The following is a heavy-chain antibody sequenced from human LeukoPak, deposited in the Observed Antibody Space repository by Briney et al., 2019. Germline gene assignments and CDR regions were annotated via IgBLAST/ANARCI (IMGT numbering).Heavy chain of an antibody. V-gene: IGHV1-69*13. D-gene: IGHD3-22*01. CDR1: GYTFTSYA. CDR3: AREWDSSAHYPRDTED. CDR2: IIPIFGTA. Sequence: GASVKVSCKASGYTFTSYAISWVRQAPGQGLEWMGGIIPIFGTANYAQKFQGRVTITADESTSTAYMELSSLRSEDTAVYYCAREWDSSAHYPRDTEDWGQGTLVTVSS. J-gene: IGHJ4*02.